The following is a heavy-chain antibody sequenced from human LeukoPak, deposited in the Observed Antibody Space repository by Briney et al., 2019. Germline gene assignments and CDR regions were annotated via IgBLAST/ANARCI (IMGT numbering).Heavy chain of an antibody. D-gene: IGHD2-2*02. Sequence: ASVKVSCKASGYTFTSYDISWVRQATGQGLEWMGWMNPNSGNTGYAQKFQGRVTITRNTSISTAYMELSSLRPEDTAVYYCARVRYCSSTSCYTGIRRYYYYYMDVWVKRTTVTVSS. CDR1: GYTFTSYD. CDR2: MNPNSGNT. V-gene: IGHV1-8*03. J-gene: IGHJ6*03. CDR3: ARVRYCSSTSCYTGIRRYYYYYMDV.